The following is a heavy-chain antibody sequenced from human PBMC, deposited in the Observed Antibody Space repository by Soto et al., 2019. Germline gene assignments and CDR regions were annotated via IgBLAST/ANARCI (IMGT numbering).Heavy chain of an antibody. V-gene: IGHV1-18*04. CDR2: INPNNGNT. J-gene: IGHJ4*02. D-gene: IGHD4-17*01. Sequence: GASVKVSSKASGYTFAGYYMDWVRQSPGQGLEWMGWINPNNGNTNYAQKFQGRVTMTTDTSTSTAYMELRSLRSDDTAVYYCARGPQDDYGDYGDYWGQGTLVTVYS. CDR3: ARGPQDDYGDYGDY. CDR1: GYTFAGYY.